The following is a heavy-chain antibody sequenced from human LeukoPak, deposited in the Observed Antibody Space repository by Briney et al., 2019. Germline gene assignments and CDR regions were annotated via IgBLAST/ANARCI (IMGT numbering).Heavy chain of an antibody. CDR2: INPNSGGT. D-gene: IGHD6-19*01. V-gene: IGHV1-2*02. J-gene: IGHJ4*02. Sequence: ASVKVSCKASGYTFTGYYMHWVRQAPGQGLEWMGCINPNSGGTNYAQKFHGRVTMTRDTSISTAYMELSRLTSDATAVYYCARSFRGSGWYTQLDYCGQGPLVTVSS. CDR3: ARSFRGSGWYTQLDY. CDR1: GYTFTGYY.